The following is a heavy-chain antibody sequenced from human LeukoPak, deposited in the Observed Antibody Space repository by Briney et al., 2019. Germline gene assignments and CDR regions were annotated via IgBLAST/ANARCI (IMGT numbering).Heavy chain of an antibody. J-gene: IGHJ4*02. Sequence: PGGSLRLSCAASGLTVRNNYMSWVRQAPVKGLEWVSVLYSDGNIYYADSVKGRFTISRDNSKNTLYLQMNSLGADDTAVYYCAREVISSPSYFDYWGQGILVTVPS. V-gene: IGHV3-53*01. D-gene: IGHD3-10*01. CDR2: LYSDGNI. CDR3: AREVISSPSYFDY. CDR1: GLTVRNNY.